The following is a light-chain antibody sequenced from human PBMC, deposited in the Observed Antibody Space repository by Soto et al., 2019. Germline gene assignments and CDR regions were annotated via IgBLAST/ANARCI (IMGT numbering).Light chain of an antibody. V-gene: IGLV1-40*01. CDR2: GNS. CDR3: QSYDSSLSVV. J-gene: IGLJ2*01. Sequence: QSVLTQPPSVSGAPGQRVTISCTGSSSNIGAGYDVHCYQHLPGTAPKLLIYGNSNRPSGVPDRFSGSKSGTAASLAITGLQAEDEADYYCQSYDSSLSVVFGGGTKVTVL. CDR1: SSNIGAGYD.